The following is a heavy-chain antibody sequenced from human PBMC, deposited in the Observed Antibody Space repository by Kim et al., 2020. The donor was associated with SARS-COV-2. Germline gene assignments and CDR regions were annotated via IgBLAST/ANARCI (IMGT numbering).Heavy chain of an antibody. J-gene: IGHJ4*02. Sequence: YADSGKGRVTVSRDNAKNTLYLQMDNLRVEDTALYYCAKDHESSGWPTFDYWGQGTQVTVSS. D-gene: IGHD3-22*01. CDR3: AKDHESSGWPTFDY. V-gene: IGHV3-23*01.